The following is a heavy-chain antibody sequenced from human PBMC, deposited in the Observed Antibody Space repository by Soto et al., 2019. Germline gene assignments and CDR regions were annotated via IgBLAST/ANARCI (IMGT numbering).Heavy chain of an antibody. V-gene: IGHV4-34*01. Sequence: PSETLSLTCGVSGGSFSDYYWSWVRQPPGKGLEWMGEINHTGTAKYKPSLKSRISMSLDTSKNQFSLTLNSVTAADTAVYYCAIERYAYGSAYWGQGSLVTVS. CDR1: GGSFSDYY. D-gene: IGHD3-16*01. CDR3: AIERYAYGSAY. J-gene: IGHJ4*02. CDR2: INHTGTA.